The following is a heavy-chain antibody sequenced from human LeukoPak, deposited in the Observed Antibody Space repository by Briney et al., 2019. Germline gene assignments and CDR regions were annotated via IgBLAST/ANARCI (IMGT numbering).Heavy chain of an antibody. J-gene: IGHJ4*02. Sequence: SETLSLTCTVSGDSISGYYWSWIRQPPGKGLEWIGYIYYSGSTYYNPSLKSRVTISVDTSKNQFSLKLSSVTAADTAVYYCARHREDEGPDYWGQGTLVTVSS. D-gene: IGHD5-24*01. CDR1: GDSISGYY. CDR3: ARHREDEGPDY. V-gene: IGHV4-59*04. CDR2: IYYSGST.